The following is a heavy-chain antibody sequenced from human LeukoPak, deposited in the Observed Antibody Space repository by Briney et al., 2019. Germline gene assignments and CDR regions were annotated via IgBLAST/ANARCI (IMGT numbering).Heavy chain of an antibody. Sequence: PGGSLRLSCAASGFTFSDYGMSWVRQAPGKGLEWVSSISTTSSYIYYADSMKGRFTISRGNAKSSLYLQMNSLRAEDTAVYYCARGPFTSISKYFDYWGQGTLVTVSS. CDR3: ARGPFTSISKYFDY. V-gene: IGHV3-21*01. CDR1: GFTFSDYG. CDR2: ISTTSSYI. J-gene: IGHJ4*02. D-gene: IGHD2-2*01.